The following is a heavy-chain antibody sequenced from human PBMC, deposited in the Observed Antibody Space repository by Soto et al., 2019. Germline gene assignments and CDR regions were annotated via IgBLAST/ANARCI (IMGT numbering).Heavy chain of an antibody. Sequence: GASVKVSCKASGGTFSSYAISWVRQAPGQGLEWMGGIIPIFGTANYAQKFQGRVTITADESTSTAYMELSSLRSEDTAVYYCAREDSSGYYYNTPAPYFDYWGQGTLVTVSS. V-gene: IGHV1-69*13. CDR2: IIPIFGTA. CDR3: AREDSSGYYYNTPAPYFDY. D-gene: IGHD3-22*01. J-gene: IGHJ4*02. CDR1: GGTFSSYA.